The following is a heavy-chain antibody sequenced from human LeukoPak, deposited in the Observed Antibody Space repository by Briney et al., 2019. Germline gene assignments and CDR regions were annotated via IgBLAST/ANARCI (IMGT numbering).Heavy chain of an antibody. CDR1: GFTFSSYW. CDR2: IKTDGSIT. CDR3: ARDGDAPMTDFDY. J-gene: IGHJ4*02. Sequence: GGSLRLSCAASGFTFSSYWMCWVRQDPWKGLAWVSCIKTDGSITAYAGSVKGRFTISRDNAKNTLYLQMNSLRADDTAVYYCARDGDAPMTDFDYWGQGTLVTVSS. D-gene: IGHD2-21*02. V-gene: IGHV3-74*01.